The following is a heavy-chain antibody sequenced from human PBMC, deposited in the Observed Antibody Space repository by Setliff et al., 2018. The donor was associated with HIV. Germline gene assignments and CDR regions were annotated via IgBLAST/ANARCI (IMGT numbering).Heavy chain of an antibody. Sequence: SETLSLTCTVSGGSMSTHYWSWIRQTPGKGLEWIGHIYTTGSTHYNPSLRSRVTISIDTSKSHFSLRLKSATAADTALYYCASGSPFDGFDMWGQGTMVTVSS. CDR2: IYTTGST. J-gene: IGHJ3*02. V-gene: IGHV4-59*11. CDR3: ASGSPFDGFDM. D-gene: IGHD1-26*01. CDR1: GGSMSTHY.